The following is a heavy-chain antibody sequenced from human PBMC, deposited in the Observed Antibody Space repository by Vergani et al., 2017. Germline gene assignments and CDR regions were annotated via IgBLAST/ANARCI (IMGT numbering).Heavy chain of an antibody. CDR1: GFTLSNYD. CDR3: PKHFRGWGIDD. Sequence: QVQLVESGGGVVQRGGSLRPSCATSGFTLSNYDMQWIRQGPGKGLEFVAFIQFDGSNQYYADSVKGRFTLSRDFAKNTLYLQRNSLRTDDTATYYCPKHFRGWGIDDWGQGTKVIVSS. CDR2: IQFDGSNQ. J-gene: IGHJ4*02. D-gene: IGHD3-16*01. V-gene: IGHV3-30*02.